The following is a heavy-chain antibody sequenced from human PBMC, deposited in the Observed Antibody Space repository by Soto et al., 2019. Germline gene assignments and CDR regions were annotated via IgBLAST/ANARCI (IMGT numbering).Heavy chain of an antibody. J-gene: IGHJ6*02. Sequence: GGSLRLSCAASGFIVSTNYMSWVRQAPGKGLEWVSLIYNDGTTYYADYVKGRFTISRDNSKNTLYLQMNSLRAEDTAVYYCARDRSGGDGYYGMDVWGQGTKGTVSS. D-gene: IGHD1-26*01. CDR1: GFIVSTNY. CDR2: IYNDGTT. CDR3: ARDRSGGDGYYGMDV. V-gene: IGHV3-53*01.